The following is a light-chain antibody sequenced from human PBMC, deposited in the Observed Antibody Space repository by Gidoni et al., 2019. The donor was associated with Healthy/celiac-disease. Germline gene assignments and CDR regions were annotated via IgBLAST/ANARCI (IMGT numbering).Light chain of an antibody. J-gene: IGLJ2*01. CDR3: QAWDSSTVV. CDR1: KLGDKY. V-gene: IGLV3-1*01. Sequence: SYELTQPPSVSVSPGQTASITRSGDKLGDKYACWYQQKPGQSPVLVIYQDSKRPSGIPERFSGSNSGNTAPLTISGTQAMDEADYYCQAWDSSTVVFGGGTKLTVL. CDR2: QDS.